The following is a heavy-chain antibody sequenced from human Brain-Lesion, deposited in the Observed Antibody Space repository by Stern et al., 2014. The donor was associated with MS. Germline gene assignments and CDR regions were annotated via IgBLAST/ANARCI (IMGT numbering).Heavy chain of an antibody. CDR1: GYTLTELS. CDR3: ATLSPGAGGNYYRHFDY. J-gene: IGHJ4*02. D-gene: IGHD1-26*01. V-gene: IGHV1-24*01. Sequence: QVQLVESGAEVKKPGASVKVSCKVSGYTLTELSMHWVRQAPRKGLEWMGGFDPEDGETSYAQKFQGRVPMTEDTSTDTAYMELSSLRSEDTAVYYCATLSPGAGGNYYRHFDYWGQGTLVTVSS. CDR2: FDPEDGET.